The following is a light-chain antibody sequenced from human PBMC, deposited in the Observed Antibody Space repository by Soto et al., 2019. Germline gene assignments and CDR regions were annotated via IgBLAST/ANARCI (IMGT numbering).Light chain of an antibody. V-gene: IGKV3-11*01. CDR3: QQRSNWPALT. Sequence: EIVMTQSPATLSVSPGERATLSCRASQSVAGSYLAWYQQKPGQAPRLLIYDASNRATGIPARFSGSGSGTDFTLTISSLEPEDFAVYYCQQRSNWPALTFGGGTKVDIK. CDR1: QSVAGSY. CDR2: DAS. J-gene: IGKJ4*01.